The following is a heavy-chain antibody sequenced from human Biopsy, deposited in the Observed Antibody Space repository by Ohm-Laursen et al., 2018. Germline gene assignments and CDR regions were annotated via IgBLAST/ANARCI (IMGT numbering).Heavy chain of an antibody. Sequence: SVKVSRKASGGTFTNHAVGWVRQAPGQGLEWGGGFIPLFNTANYADKFQGRVTLNADKSTTTAYMELSSLRSEDTAIYYCARFPLGAYVDSGSYRAVEHWYFDLWGRGTLVTVSS. D-gene: IGHD3-22*01. CDR1: GGTFTNHA. CDR2: FIPLFNTA. CDR3: ARFPLGAYVDSGSYRAVEHWYFDL. J-gene: IGHJ2*01. V-gene: IGHV1-69*06.